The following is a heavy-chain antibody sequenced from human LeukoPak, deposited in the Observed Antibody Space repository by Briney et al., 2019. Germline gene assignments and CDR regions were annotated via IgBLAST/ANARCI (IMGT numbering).Heavy chain of an antibody. V-gene: IGHV5-51*01. CDR2: IYPGDSDT. Sequence: GESLKISCKASGYSFTTYWIGWVRQMPGKGLEWMGIIYPGDSDTRYSPSFQGQVTISADKSISTAYLQWSSLKASDTAMYYCARTARIAAAGTMGYFQHWGQGTLVTVSS. CDR3: ARTARIAAAGTMGYFQH. CDR1: GYSFTTYW. J-gene: IGHJ1*01. D-gene: IGHD6-13*01.